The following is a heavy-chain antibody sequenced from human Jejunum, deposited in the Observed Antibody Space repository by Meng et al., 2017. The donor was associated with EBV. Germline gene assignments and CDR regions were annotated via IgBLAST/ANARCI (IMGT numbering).Heavy chain of an antibody. CDR3: ARLGGYASGTYYPIDP. CDR2: INHGGGA. CDR1: GGSFSDYY. V-gene: IGHV4-34*01. Sequence: QVQLQQWGGGLLKPSETLSLTCAVYGGSFSDYYWTWIRQPPGKGLEWIGEINHGGGAIYNPSLKSRVTISVDTSKNQFSLKLSSVTAADTAVYYCARLGGYASGTYYPIDPWGQGTLVTVSS. D-gene: IGHD3-10*01. J-gene: IGHJ5*02.